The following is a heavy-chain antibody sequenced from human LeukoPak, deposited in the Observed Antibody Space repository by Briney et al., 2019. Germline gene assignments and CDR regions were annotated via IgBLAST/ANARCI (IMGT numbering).Heavy chain of an antibody. CDR3: ARPHGSGSYYGFNYYYYMDV. D-gene: IGHD3-10*01. J-gene: IGHJ6*03. Sequence: SETLSLTCAVYGGSFSGYYWSWIRQPPGKGLEWIGEINHSGSTNYNPSLKSRVTISVDTSKSQFSLKLSSVTAADTAVYYCARPHGSGSYYGFNYYYYMDVWGKGTTVTISS. V-gene: IGHV4-34*01. CDR2: INHSGST. CDR1: GGSFSGYY.